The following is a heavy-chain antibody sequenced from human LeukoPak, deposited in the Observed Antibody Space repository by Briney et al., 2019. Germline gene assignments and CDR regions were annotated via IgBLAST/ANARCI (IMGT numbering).Heavy chain of an antibody. V-gene: IGHV1-2*02. J-gene: IGHJ4*02. Sequence: RASVKVSCRTSGYPFFAYYIHWVRQAPGQGLEWMGWINPNSGATNSAQNFQGRVTMTRDTSISTVYMEVSSLKSDDTAMYYCARVDEGLDHWGQGTLVTVSS. D-gene: IGHD3/OR15-3a*01. CDR2: INPNSGAT. CDR1: GYPFFAYY. CDR3: ARVDEGLDH.